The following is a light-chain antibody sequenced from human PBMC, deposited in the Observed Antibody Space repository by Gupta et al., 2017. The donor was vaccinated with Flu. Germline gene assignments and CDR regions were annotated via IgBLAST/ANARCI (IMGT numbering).Light chain of an antibody. CDR1: QSVNSY. Sequence: DIQMTQSPSSLSASVGDRVTITCRASQSVNSYLNWYQQRPGKAPKLLIYAASTLQAGVPSRFSGSGFETDFTLTISRLQPEDFATYWCQQSYSTPWTFGQGTKVEIK. CDR3: QQSYSTPWT. J-gene: IGKJ1*01. CDR2: AAS. V-gene: IGKV1-39*01.